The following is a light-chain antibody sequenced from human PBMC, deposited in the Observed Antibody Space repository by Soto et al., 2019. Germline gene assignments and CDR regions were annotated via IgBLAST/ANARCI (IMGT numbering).Light chain of an antibody. V-gene: IGKV3-20*01. J-gene: IGKJ1*01. CDR2: AAS. CDR1: QSVSSYY. Sequence: EIVLTQSPGTLSLSPGERATLSCRASQSVSSYYLAWYQQKPGQAPRLLIYAASSRATGIPDRFSGGGSGTDFTLTICRLEPEDFAVYYCQQCGSSPWTFGQGTKVDSK. CDR3: QQCGSSPWT.